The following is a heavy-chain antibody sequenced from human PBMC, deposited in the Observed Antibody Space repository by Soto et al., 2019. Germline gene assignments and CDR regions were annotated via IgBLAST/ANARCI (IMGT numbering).Heavy chain of an antibody. D-gene: IGHD3-3*01. Sequence: ASVKVSCKASGYTFTGYYLHWVRQVPGQGREWMGWINPNSGGRTNYAQKFQGRVTMTGDASTRTVYMELSSLRSEDTAVYYCVRGAPLRFLDLRDSSFDSWGQGTVVTVSS. CDR1: GYTFTGYY. CDR3: VRGAPLRFLDLRDSSFDS. V-gene: IGHV1-2*02. CDR2: INPNSGGRT. J-gene: IGHJ4*02.